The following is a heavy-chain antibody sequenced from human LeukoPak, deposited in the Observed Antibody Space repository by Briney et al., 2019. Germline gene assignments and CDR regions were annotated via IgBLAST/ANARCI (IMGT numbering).Heavy chain of an antibody. J-gene: IGHJ4*02. CDR3: AKHMVAATLLFDY. CDR1: GFTFSSYG. D-gene: IGHD2-15*01. V-gene: IGHV3-30*02. Sequence: GGSLRLSCAASGFTFSSYGMHWVRQAPGKGLEWVAFIRYDGSNKYYADSVKGRFTISRDNSKNTLYLQMNSLRAEDTAVYYCAKHMVAATLLFDYWGQGTLVTVSS. CDR2: IRYDGSNK.